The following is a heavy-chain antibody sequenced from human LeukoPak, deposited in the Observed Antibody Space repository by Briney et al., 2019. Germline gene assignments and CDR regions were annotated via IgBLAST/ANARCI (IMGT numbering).Heavy chain of an antibody. J-gene: IGHJ6*03. V-gene: IGHV3-7*01. CDR3: ARDKACSGGSCYGFYYYYYMDV. CDR1: GFTFSSYW. D-gene: IGHD2-15*01. CDR2: IKQDGSEK. Sequence: GGSLRLSCAASGFTFSSYWMSWVRQAPGKGLEWVANIKQDGSEKYYVDSVKGRFTISRDNAKNSLYLQMNSLRAEDTAVYYCARDKACSGGSCYGFYYYYYMDVWGKGTTVTISS.